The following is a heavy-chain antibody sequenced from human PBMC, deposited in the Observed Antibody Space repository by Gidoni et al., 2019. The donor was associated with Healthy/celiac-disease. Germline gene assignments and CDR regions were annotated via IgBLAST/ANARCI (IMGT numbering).Heavy chain of an antibody. V-gene: IGHV5-51*01. Sequence: EVHLAQSGAEAKKPGECLKIFCRGSGYSFTSYWIGWVRQMPEKGLEWMGIIYPGDCDTRYSPSFQGQVTISADKSISTHYLQWSSLKASDTAMYYCARLTHDYVDLGDYWGQGTLVTVSS. J-gene: IGHJ4*02. CDR2: IYPGDCDT. CDR3: ARLTHDYVDLGDY. D-gene: IGHD4-17*01. CDR1: GYSFTSYW.